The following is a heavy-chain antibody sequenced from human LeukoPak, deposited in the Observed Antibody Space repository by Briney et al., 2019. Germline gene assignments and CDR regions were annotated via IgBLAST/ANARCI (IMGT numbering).Heavy chain of an antibody. CDR2: INNSSSYI. CDR1: GFTFSSYS. J-gene: IGHJ4*02. V-gene: IGHV3-21*01. CDR3: AREPALYYFDY. D-gene: IGHD2-2*01. Sequence: GGSLRLSCAASGFTFSSYSMNWVRQAPGKGLEWVSAINNSSSYIYYAYSVKGRFTIVRDNAKNSLYLQMNSLRAEDTAVYYCAREPALYYFDYWGQGTLVTVSS.